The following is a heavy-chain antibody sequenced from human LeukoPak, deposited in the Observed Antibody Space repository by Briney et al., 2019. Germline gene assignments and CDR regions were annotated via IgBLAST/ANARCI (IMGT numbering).Heavy chain of an antibody. CDR3: ARDQGPYGDYYFDY. Sequence: GGSPRLSCAASGFTFSSYSMNWVRQAPGKGLEWVSSISSSSSYIYYADSVKGRFTISRDDAKNSLYLQMNSLRAEDTAVYYCARDQGPYGDYYFDYWGQGTLVTVSS. CDR2: ISSSSSYI. CDR1: GFTFSSYS. D-gene: IGHD4-17*01. V-gene: IGHV3-21*01. J-gene: IGHJ4*02.